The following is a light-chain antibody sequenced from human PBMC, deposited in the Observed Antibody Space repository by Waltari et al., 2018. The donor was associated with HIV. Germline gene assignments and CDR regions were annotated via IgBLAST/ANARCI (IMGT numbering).Light chain of an antibody. CDR1: SSTIGAGYD. Sequence: QAVRTQPPSGSGAPGQRVTITCTGSSSTIGAGYDLHWYRQLPGTAPKLLIYDNSNRPSGVPDRFSGSKSGTSASLAITGLQAEDEADYYCQSYDSSLSGWVFGGGTKLTVL. V-gene: IGLV1-40*01. J-gene: IGLJ3*02. CDR2: DNS. CDR3: QSYDSSLSGWV.